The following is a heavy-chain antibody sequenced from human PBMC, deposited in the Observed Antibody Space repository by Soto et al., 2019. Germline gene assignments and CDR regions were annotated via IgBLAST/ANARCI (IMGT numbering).Heavy chain of an antibody. Sequence: EVQLVESGGGLVQPGGSLRLSCAASGFTFSDHSMDWVRQAPGKGLEWVGRSCDKADSYTTHYGASVRGRFTISRDVSKNSLYLQMDSLKTEDTAVYFCARSLRGSGPEDCWGQGTLVTVSP. D-gene: IGHD3-10*01. CDR3: ARSLRGSGPEDC. V-gene: IGHV3-72*01. CDR2: SCDKADSYTT. CDR1: GFTFSDHS. J-gene: IGHJ4*02.